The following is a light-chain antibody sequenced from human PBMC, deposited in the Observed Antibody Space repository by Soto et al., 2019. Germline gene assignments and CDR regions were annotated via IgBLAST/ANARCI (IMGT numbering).Light chain of an antibody. V-gene: IGLV2-8*01. CDR3: SSYAGSNHLV. Sequence: QSALTQPPSASGSPGPSVTISCTGTSSDVGGYNYVSWYQQHPGKAPKLMIYEVSKRPSGVPDRFSGSKSGNTASLTVSGLQAEDEAAYYCSSYAGSNHLVFCGGTKVTVL. J-gene: IGLJ2*01. CDR1: SSDVGGYNY. CDR2: EVS.